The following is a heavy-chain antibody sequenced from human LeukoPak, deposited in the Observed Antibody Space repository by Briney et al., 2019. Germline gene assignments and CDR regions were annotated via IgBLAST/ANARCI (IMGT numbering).Heavy chain of an antibody. D-gene: IGHD1-1*01. Sequence: ASVKVSCKASGYTFTGYYMHWVRQAPGQGLEWMGWINPNSGGTNYAQKFQGRVTMTRDTSISTAYMELSRLRSDDTAVYYCARTGPGRANWFDPWGQGTLATVSS. J-gene: IGHJ5*02. V-gene: IGHV1-2*02. CDR1: GYTFTGYY. CDR3: ARTGPGRANWFDP. CDR2: INPNSGGT.